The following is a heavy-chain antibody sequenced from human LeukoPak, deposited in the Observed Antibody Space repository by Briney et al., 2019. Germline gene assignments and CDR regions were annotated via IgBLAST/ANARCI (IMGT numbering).Heavy chain of an antibody. CDR2: IGSKSSPI. CDR1: GFTFSIYS. D-gene: IGHD2-21*02. J-gene: IGHJ3*01. Sequence: GGSLRLSCAASGFTFSIYSMNWVRQAPGKGLEWVSYIGSKSSPIYYADSVKGRFTISRDDAKNSLYLQMNSLRDEDTAVYYCAREDCGGDCLSIYAFDPWGQGTMVTVSS. V-gene: IGHV3-48*02. CDR3: AREDCGGDCLSIYAFDP.